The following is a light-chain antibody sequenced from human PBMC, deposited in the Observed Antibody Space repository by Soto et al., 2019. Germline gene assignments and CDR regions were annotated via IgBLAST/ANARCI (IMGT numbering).Light chain of an antibody. V-gene: IGLV1-51*01. CDR2: DNN. J-gene: IGLJ1*01. CDR1: SSNIGNNY. CDR3: GTWDSSLSAGV. Sequence: QSALTQPPSVSAAPGQKVTISCSGSSSNIGNNYVSWYQQLPGTAPKLLIYDNNKRPSGIPDRFSGSKSGTSATLGITGLQTGDEADYYCGTWDSSLSAGVFGTGTQLTVL.